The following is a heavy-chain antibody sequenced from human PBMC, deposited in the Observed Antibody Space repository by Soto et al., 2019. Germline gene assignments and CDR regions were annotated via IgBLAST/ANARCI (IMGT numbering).Heavy chain of an antibody. J-gene: IGHJ4*02. CDR3: ARRDYSTSSPGPFDH. Sequence: PSETLSLTCVVSGGAISSHYWSWIRQPPGSGLERIGFIHYSGSTQYSPSLKSRVTMSVDTSKNQFSLNLSSVTAADTAFYFCARRDYSTSSPGPFDHWGPGILVTVSS. CDR1: GGAISSHY. D-gene: IGHD6-6*01. V-gene: IGHV4-59*11. CDR2: IHYSGST.